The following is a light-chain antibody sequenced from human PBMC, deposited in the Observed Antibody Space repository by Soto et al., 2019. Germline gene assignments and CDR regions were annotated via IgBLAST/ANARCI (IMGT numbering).Light chain of an antibody. CDR3: QQNYRDTPWT. Sequence: IQMTHSPSSLSASFGERVTITGRASQSISRYVNWYQQKPGKAPTLLISAASSLERGVPSRFSGGGSGTDFTLTISSLQPEDFASYHCQQNYRDTPWTFGQGTKVE. CDR2: AAS. CDR1: QSISRY. J-gene: IGKJ1*01. V-gene: IGKV1-39*01.